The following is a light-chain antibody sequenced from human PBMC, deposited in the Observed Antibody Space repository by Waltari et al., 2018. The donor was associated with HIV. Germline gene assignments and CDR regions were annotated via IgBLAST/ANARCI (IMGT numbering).Light chain of an antibody. J-gene: IGLJ3*02. CDR3: CSYAGSYTWV. CDR1: SSDVGGYNY. V-gene: IGLV2-11*01. CDR2: DVS. Sequence: QSALTQPRSVSGSPGQSVTISCPGTSSDVGGYNYFSWYQQHPGKAPKLMIYDVSKRPSGVPDLFAGSKSGNPASLTISGLQAEDEADYYCCSYAGSYTWVFGGGTKLTVL.